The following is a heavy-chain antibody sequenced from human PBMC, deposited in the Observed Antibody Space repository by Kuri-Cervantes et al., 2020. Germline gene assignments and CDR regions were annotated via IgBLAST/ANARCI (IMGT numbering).Heavy chain of an antibody. CDR1: GYTFTSYG. Sequence: ASVKVSCKASGYTFTSYGISWVRQAPGQGLEWMGWISAYNGNTNYAQKLQGRVTMTTDTSTSTAYMELRSLRSDDTAVYYCARGGVVGPYYYYYYMDVWGKGTTVTVSS. CDR2: ISAYNGNT. J-gene: IGHJ6*03. CDR3: ARGGVVGPYYYYYYMDV. V-gene: IGHV1-18*01. D-gene: IGHD3-3*01.